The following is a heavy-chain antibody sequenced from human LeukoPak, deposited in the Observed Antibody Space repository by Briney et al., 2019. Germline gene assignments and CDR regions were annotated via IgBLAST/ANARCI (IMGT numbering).Heavy chain of an antibody. CDR3: ARVKWSSAWPGY. CDR2: ISNSGSTV. J-gene: IGHJ4*02. D-gene: IGHD6-19*01. CDR1: GFTFSVYG. Sequence: PGGSLRLSCAASGFTFSVYGMNWVRQAPGKGLEWVSYISNSGSTVTYADSVKGRFTISRDNAKNSLYLQMSSLRVEDTAVYYCARVKWSSAWPGYWGQGVLVTVSS. V-gene: IGHV3-48*01.